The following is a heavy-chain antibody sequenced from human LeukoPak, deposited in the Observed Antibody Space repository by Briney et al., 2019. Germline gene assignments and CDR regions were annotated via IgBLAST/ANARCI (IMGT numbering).Heavy chain of an antibody. Sequence: GGSLRLSCAASGFTFSTYRMSWVRQAPGKGLEWVADIKQDGSEKHYVDSVKGRFTISRDNAKNSLYLQMSSLRAEDTAVYYCARAVRRTYGRSTAVYFDYWGQGTLVTVSS. CDR1: GFTFSTYR. V-gene: IGHV3-7*03. CDR2: IKQDGSEK. J-gene: IGHJ4*02. CDR3: ARAVRRTYGRSTAVYFDY. D-gene: IGHD3-10*01.